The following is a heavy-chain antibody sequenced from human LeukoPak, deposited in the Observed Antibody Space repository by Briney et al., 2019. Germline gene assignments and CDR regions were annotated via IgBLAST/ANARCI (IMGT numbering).Heavy chain of an antibody. V-gene: IGHV3-48*03. CDR3: ARGSGFVLDY. D-gene: IGHD1-26*01. Sequence: PGGSLRLSCAASGFTFSSYEVNWVRQAPGKGLEWVSYISTSGDTMYYADSVKGRFTISRDNVKNSLFLQMNSLRAEDTAVYYCARGSGFVLDYWGQGTLVTVSS. J-gene: IGHJ4*02. CDR2: ISTSGDTM. CDR1: GFTFSSYE.